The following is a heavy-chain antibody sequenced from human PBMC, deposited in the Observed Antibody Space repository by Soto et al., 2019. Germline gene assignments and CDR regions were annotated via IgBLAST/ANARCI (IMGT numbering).Heavy chain of an antibody. CDR2: IYYSGST. CDR3: ASLQQQLVGFDY. Sequence: PSETLSLTCTVSGGSISSGGYYWSWIRQHPGKGLEWIGYIYYSGSTYYNPSLKSRVTITVDTSKNQFSLKLSSVTAADTAMYYCASLQQQLVGFDYWGQGTLVTVSS. V-gene: IGHV4-31*03. CDR1: GGSISSGGYY. D-gene: IGHD6-13*01. J-gene: IGHJ4*02.